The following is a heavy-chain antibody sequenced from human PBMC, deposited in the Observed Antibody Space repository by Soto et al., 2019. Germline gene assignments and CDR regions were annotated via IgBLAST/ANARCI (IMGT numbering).Heavy chain of an antibody. J-gene: IGHJ3*02. CDR3: ARYCSSTSCYRPPPNAFDI. Sequence: ASMKVSCKASGGTFSSYAISWVRQAPGQRLEWMGGIIPIFGTANYAQKFQGRVTITADESTSTAYMELSSLRSEDTAVYYCARYCSSTSCYRPPPNAFDIWGQGTMVTVSS. CDR1: GGTFSSYA. CDR2: IIPIFGTA. V-gene: IGHV1-69*13. D-gene: IGHD2-2*02.